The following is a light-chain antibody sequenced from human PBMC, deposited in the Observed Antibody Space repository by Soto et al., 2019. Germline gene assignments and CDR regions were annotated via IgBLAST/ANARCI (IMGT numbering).Light chain of an antibody. CDR3: SSYTDSSNYV. Sequence: SVLTQPASVSGSPGQSITISCTGTSSDLAIYNYVSWYQQQPGKAPKLMIYQVTNRPSGVSNRFSGSRSGNTASLTISGLQAEDGADYYCSSYTDSSNYVFGTGTKVTVL. J-gene: IGLJ1*01. V-gene: IGLV2-14*01. CDR2: QVT. CDR1: SSDLAIYNY.